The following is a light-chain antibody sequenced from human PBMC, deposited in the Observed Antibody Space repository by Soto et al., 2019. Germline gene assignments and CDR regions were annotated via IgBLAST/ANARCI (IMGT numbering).Light chain of an antibody. CDR2: EVS. V-gene: IGLV2-23*02. CDR3: CSYANSSTSL. Sequence: QSALTQPASVSGSAGQSITISCTGSSSDVGKYNLVSWYQQHPGKAPKLMVYEVSKRSSGVSDRISGSKSGNTASLTISGLQAEDEADYYCCSYANSSTSLFGGGTKLTVL. CDR1: SSDVGKYNL. J-gene: IGLJ2*01.